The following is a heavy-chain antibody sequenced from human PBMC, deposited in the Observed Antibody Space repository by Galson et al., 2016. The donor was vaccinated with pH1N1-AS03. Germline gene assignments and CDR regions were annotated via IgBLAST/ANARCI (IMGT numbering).Heavy chain of an antibody. J-gene: IGHJ4*02. CDR2: ISYDGTKK. D-gene: IGHD6-19*01. V-gene: IGHV3-30-3*01. CDR1: GFTLSTYS. Sequence: SLRLSCAASGFTLSTYSMHWVRQAPGRGLEWVALISYDGTKKSYADSVRGRFTISRDTFKNTLYLQMNSLRVEDTAVYYCTRGSGSGWYGSYYDYWGQGTLVPVSS. CDR3: TRGSGSGWYGSYYDY.